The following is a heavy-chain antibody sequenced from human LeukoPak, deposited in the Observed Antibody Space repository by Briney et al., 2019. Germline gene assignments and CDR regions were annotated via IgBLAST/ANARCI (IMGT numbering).Heavy chain of an antibody. Sequence: PGNSLRLSCAASGFTFSSYGMHWVRQAPGKGLEWVAIIWSDGSKEYYADSVKGRFTISRDNSKNTLFLQMNSLRGEDTAVYHCARGRFSSSWLDYWGQGTLVTVSS. J-gene: IGHJ4*02. CDR3: ARGRFSSSWLDY. CDR2: IWSDGSKE. CDR1: GFTFSSYG. V-gene: IGHV3-33*01. D-gene: IGHD6-13*01.